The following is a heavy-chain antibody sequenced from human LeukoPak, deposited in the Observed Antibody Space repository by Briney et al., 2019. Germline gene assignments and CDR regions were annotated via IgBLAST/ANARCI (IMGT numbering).Heavy chain of an antibody. J-gene: IGHJ4*02. Sequence: GGSLRLSCAASGFTFSTYPMNWVRQAPGKGLEWVAVIWYDGSNKYYADSVKGRFTISRDNSKNTLYLQMNSLRAEDTAVYYCARDHHYYDSSGYYYYWGQGTLVTVSS. V-gene: IGHV3-33*07. CDR1: GFTFSTYP. CDR2: IWYDGSNK. D-gene: IGHD3-22*01. CDR3: ARDHHYYDSSGYYYY.